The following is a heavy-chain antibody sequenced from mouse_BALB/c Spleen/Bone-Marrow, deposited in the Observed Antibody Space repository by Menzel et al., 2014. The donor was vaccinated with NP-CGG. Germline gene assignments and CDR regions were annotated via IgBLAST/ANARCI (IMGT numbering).Heavy chain of an antibody. CDR3: TRGLRAWFAY. V-gene: IGHV1S81*02. CDR2: TNPSNGGT. D-gene: IGHD3-1*01. Sequence: VQLQQSGAELVKPGASVKLSCKASGYTFTSYYMYWVKQRPGQGLEWIGGTNPSNGGTNFNEKFKSKATLTVDKSSSTAYMQLSSLTSEDSAVYYCTRGLRAWFAYWGQGTQVTVSA. CDR1: GYTFTSYY. J-gene: IGHJ3*01.